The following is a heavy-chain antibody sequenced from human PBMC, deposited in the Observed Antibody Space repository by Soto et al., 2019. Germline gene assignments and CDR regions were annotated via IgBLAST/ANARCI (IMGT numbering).Heavy chain of an antibody. Sequence: QVQLVESGGSVIQPGTSLRVSCVGSGFTFRSYVIHWVRQAPGKGLEWVALTSYDGSDKYYGDSVRGRFTISRDNSRNTVDLQMDSLRLEDTALYYCARWGTTGGLDVWGQGTLV. J-gene: IGHJ1*01. CDR2: TSYDGSDK. CDR1: GFTFRSYV. CDR3: ARWGTTGGLDV. V-gene: IGHV3-30*19. D-gene: IGHD3-16*01.